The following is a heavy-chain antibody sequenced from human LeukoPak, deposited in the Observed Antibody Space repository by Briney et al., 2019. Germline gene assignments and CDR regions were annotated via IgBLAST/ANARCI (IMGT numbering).Heavy chain of an antibody. CDR1: GYTFTSYD. V-gene: IGHV1-8*01. D-gene: IGHD5/OR15-5a*01. J-gene: IGHJ4*02. Sequence: ASVKVSCKASGYTFTSYDINWVRQATGQGLEWMGWMNPNSGSIGYAQKFQGRVTMTRNTSISTAYMELSSLRSEDTAVYYCARGQSTSSDFDYWGQGTLVTVSS. CDR2: MNPNSGSI. CDR3: ARGQSTSSDFDY.